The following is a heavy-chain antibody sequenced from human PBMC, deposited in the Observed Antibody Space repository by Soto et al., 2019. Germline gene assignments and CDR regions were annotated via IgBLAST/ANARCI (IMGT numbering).Heavy chain of an antibody. D-gene: IGHD6-19*01. CDR3: ARDQGYSSGRGYFDY. Sequence: SVRVSCKASGGTFSSYAISWVRQAPGQGLEWMGGIIPIFGTANYAQKFQGRVTITADESTSTAYMELSSLRSEDTAVYYCARDQGYSSGRGYFDYWGQGTLVTVSS. J-gene: IGHJ4*02. CDR2: IIPIFGTA. V-gene: IGHV1-69*13. CDR1: GGTFSSYA.